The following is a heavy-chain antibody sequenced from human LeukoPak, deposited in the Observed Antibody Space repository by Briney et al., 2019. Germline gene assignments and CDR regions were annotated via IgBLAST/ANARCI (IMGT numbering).Heavy chain of an antibody. V-gene: IGHV3-74*01. CDR3: AKSGNIPIYY. J-gene: IGHJ4*02. CDR1: GFPFSDSW. CDR2: INGDGSST. Sequence: GGSLRLSCAASGFPFSDSWMHWVRQTPGKALVWVARINGDGSSTHYADFVEGQFTISRDNAKNTLYLQMNSLRTEDTAVYYCAKSGNIPIYYWGQGTLVTVSS. D-gene: IGHD2-21*01.